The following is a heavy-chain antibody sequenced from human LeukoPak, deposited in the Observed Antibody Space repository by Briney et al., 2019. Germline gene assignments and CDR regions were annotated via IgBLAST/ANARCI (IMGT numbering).Heavy chain of an antibody. J-gene: IGHJ4*02. CDR3: TRVLLWFGELSAFDY. CDR2: IRSKAYGGTT. CDR1: GFTFGDYA. Sequence: GGSLRLSCTASGFTFGDYAMSWVRQAPGKGLEWVGFIRSKAYGGTTEYAASVKGRFTISRDDSKSIAYLQMNSLKTEDTAVYYCTRVLLWFGELSAFDYWGQRTLVTVSS. D-gene: IGHD3-10*01. V-gene: IGHV3-49*04.